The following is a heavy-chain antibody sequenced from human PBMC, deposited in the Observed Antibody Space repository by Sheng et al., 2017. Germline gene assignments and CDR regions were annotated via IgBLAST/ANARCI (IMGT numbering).Heavy chain of an antibody. CDR3: ARVRDGDYVFYGAFDI. J-gene: IGHJ3*02. CDR2: VNHSGST. CDR1: GWSFSGYY. V-gene: IGHV4-34*01. Sequence: QVQLQQWGAGLLKPSETLSLTCAVYGWSFSGYYWSWIRQPPREGAWSGLGKVNHSGSTNYNPSLKSRVTISVDTSKNQFSLKLSSVTAADTAVYYCARVRDGDYVFYGAFDIWGQGQWSPSLQ. D-gene: IGHD4-17*01.